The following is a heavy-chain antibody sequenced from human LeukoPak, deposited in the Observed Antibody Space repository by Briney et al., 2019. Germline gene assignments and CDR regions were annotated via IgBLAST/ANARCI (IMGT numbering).Heavy chain of an antibody. CDR1: GGSFSGYY. CDR2: INHSGST. D-gene: IGHD6-6*01. CDR3: ARGYYSSSWAFGYYYYMDV. J-gene: IGHJ6*03. Sequence: SETLSLTCAVYGGSFSGYYWSWIRQPPGKGLEWIGEINHSGSTNYNPSLKSRVTISVDTSKNQFSLKLSSVTAADTAVYYCARGYYSSSWAFGYYYYMDVWGKGTTVTVSS. V-gene: IGHV4-34*01.